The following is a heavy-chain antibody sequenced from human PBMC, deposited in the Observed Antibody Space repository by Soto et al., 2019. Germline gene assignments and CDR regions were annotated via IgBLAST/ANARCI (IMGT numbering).Heavy chain of an antibody. D-gene: IGHD6-13*01. Sequence: QVQLVQSGAEVKKPGSSVKVSCKASGGTFSSYAISWVRQAPGQGLEWMGGIIPIFGTANYAQKFQGRVTITAXXSXSXXYRELSSLRSEDTAVYYCARAKILGYSSSWPNFDYWGQGTLVTVSS. CDR2: IIPIFGTA. V-gene: IGHV1-69*12. CDR1: GGTFSSYA. J-gene: IGHJ4*02. CDR3: ARAKILGYSSSWPNFDY.